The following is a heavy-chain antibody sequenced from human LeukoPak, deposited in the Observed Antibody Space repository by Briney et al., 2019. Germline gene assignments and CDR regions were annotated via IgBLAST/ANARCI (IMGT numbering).Heavy chain of an antibody. V-gene: IGHV3-23*01. CDR2: ISGSGGST. J-gene: IGHJ4*02. CDR3: AKVPLVVVHRGYFDY. CDR1: GFTFSSYG. Sequence: GGTLRLSCAASGFTFSSYGMSWVRQAPGKGLEWVSAISGSGGSTYYADSVKGRFTISRDNSKNTLYLQMNSLRAEDTAVYYCAKVPLVVVHRGYFDYWGQGTLVTVSP. D-gene: IGHD3-22*01.